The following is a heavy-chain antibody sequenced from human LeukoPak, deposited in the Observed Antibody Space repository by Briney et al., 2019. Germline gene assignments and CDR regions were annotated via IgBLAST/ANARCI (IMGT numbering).Heavy chain of an antibody. V-gene: IGHV1-69*04. Sequence: SVKVSCKASGGTFSSYAISWVRQAPGQGLEWMGRIIPILDIANYAQKFQGRVTITADKSTSTAYMELSSLRSEDTAVYYCASPHGSYPDRFDYWGQGTLVTVSS. CDR2: IIPILDIA. J-gene: IGHJ4*02. D-gene: IGHD1-26*01. CDR1: GGTFSSYA. CDR3: ASPHGSYPDRFDY.